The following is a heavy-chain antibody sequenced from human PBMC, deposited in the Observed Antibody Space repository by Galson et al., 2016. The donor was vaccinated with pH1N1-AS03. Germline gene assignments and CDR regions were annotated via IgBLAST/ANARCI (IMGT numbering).Heavy chain of an antibody. Sequence: QSGAEVKKPGDSLTISCQASGDIFTSFWIGWVRQMPGKGLEWMGIIYPDDSDTRYSPSFQGQVTISADKSITTAYLQWTSLKASDTAIYYCAKRYGYYFDYWGQGTPVTVSS. CDR3: AKRYGYYFDY. D-gene: IGHD2-15*01. CDR2: IYPDDSDT. V-gene: IGHV5-51*01. CDR1: GDIFTSFW. J-gene: IGHJ4*02.